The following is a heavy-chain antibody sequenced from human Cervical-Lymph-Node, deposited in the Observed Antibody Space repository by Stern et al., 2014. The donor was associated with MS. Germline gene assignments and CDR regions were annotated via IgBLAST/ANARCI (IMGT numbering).Heavy chain of an antibody. Sequence: QVQLQESGPGLVKPSETLSLTCTVSGGSISSSSYYWGWIRQPPGKGLEWIGSIYYSGSTYYNPSLKSRVPISVVTSKNPFSLQLASVTAADTAVYYCASNSRDSSGYFDYWGQGTLVTVSS. CDR3: ASNSRDSSGYFDY. V-gene: IGHV4-39*01. CDR2: IYYSGST. CDR1: GGSISSSSYY. J-gene: IGHJ4*02. D-gene: IGHD3-22*01.